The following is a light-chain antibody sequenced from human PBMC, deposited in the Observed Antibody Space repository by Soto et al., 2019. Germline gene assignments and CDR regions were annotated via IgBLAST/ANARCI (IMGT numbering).Light chain of an antibody. Sequence: DIQMTQSPSSLSASIGDRVIITCRASQSIGNYVNWYQQKLGKAPKLLIYAASSLQSGVPSRFGGSGSGTGFTLTISSLQPEDSATYYGQESNSVPFTFGGGTKLEIK. J-gene: IGKJ4*01. CDR1: QSIGNY. V-gene: IGKV1-39*01. CDR2: AAS. CDR3: QESNSVPFT.